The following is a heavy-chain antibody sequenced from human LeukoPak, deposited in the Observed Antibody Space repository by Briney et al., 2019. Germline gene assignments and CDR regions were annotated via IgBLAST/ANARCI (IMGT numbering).Heavy chain of an antibody. D-gene: IGHD3-3*01. Sequence: SETLSLTCTVSGGSISSSSYCWGWIRQPPGKGLEWIGSIYYSGSTCYNPSLKSRVTISVDTSKNQFSLKLSSVTAADTAVYYCARLAYYDFWSGYGLDYWGQGTLVTVSS. J-gene: IGHJ4*02. CDR3: ARLAYYDFWSGYGLDY. CDR2: IYYSGST. CDR1: GGSISSSSYC. V-gene: IGHV4-39*01.